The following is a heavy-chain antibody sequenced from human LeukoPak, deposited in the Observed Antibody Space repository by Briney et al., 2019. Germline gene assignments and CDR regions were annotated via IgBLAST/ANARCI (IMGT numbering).Heavy chain of an antibody. D-gene: IGHD3-22*01. Sequence: GGSLRLSCAASGFTFSSYWMSWVRQAPGKGLEWVANIKQDGSEKYYVDSVKGRFTISRDNAKNSLYLQMNSLRAEDTAVYYCARDQIVVITNDAFDIWGQGTMVTVSS. CDR1: GFTFSSYW. CDR2: IKQDGSEK. J-gene: IGHJ3*02. CDR3: ARDQIVVITNDAFDI. V-gene: IGHV3-7*01.